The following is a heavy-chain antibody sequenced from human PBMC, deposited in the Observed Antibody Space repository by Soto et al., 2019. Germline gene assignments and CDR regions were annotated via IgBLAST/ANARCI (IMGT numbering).Heavy chain of an antibody. D-gene: IGHD3-10*01. J-gene: IGHJ6*02. Sequence: RWSLRLCCSASVFTFSSYWMHWFRQAPGKGLVWVSRINSDGSSTSYADSVKGRFTISRDNAKNTLYLQMNSLRAEDTAVYYCARGITMVRGVIPRGMDVWGQGTTVTVSS. CDR2: INSDGSST. CDR3: ARGITMVRGVIPRGMDV. CDR1: VFTFSSYW. V-gene: IGHV3-74*01.